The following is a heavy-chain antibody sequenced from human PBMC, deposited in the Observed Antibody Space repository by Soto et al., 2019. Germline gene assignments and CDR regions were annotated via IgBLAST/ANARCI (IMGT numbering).Heavy chain of an antibody. CDR2: IYYSGST. CDR3: ARDLWGYCGTDCYPLDV. Sequence: SETLSLTCTVSGVSISSYYWSWIRQPPGKGLEWIGYIYYSGSTNYNPSLKSRVTISVDTSKNQFSLKLNSVTAADTAVYYCARDLWGYCGTDCYPLDVWGQGTTVTVS. V-gene: IGHV4-59*01. D-gene: IGHD2-21*02. CDR1: GVSISSYY. J-gene: IGHJ6*02.